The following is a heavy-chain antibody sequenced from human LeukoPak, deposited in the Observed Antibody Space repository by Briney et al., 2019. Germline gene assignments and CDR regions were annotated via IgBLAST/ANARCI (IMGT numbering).Heavy chain of an antibody. CDR2: ISASGGGT. V-gene: IGHV3-23*01. Sequence: PGGSLRLSCAASGFTLSSYAMSWVRQAPGKGLEWVSSISASGGGTYYADSVKGRFTISRDTSKNTLYLQMNSLRTEDTAVYYCAKDGYPLGYCSSTSCPYYFNYWGQGTLVTVSS. CDR3: AKDGYPLGYCSSTSCPYYFNY. CDR1: GFTLSSYA. D-gene: IGHD2-2*01. J-gene: IGHJ4*02.